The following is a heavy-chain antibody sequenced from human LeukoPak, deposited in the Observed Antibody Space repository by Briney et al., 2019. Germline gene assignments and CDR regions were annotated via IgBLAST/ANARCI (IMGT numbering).Heavy chain of an antibody. J-gene: IGHJ5*02. CDR1: DGSISNYY. CDR2: AYYSGST. Sequence: SETLSLTCSVFDGSISNYYWSWIRQPPGKGLEWIGYAYYSGSTTYNPSLESRVTISVDTSKNQFSLKLTAVTAADTAVYYCARNSAVATSRSWFDPWGQGALVTVSS. D-gene: IGHD6-19*01. V-gene: IGHV4-59*08. CDR3: ARNSAVATSRSWFDP.